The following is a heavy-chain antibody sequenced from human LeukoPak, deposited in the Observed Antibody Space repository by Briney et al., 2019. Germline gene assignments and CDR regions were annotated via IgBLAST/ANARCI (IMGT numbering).Heavy chain of an antibody. V-gene: IGHV4-34*01. J-gene: IGHJ6*02. Sequence: PSETLSLTCAVYGGSFNIYYWTWIRQPPGKGLEWIGEINHSGSTNYNPSLKSRVTISVDTSKNQFSLKLSSVTAADTAVYYCAREEGIVLMVYXXXLMDVWGQGTTVTVSS. CDR3: AREEGIVLMVYXXXLMDV. CDR1: GGSFNIYY. CDR2: INHSGST. D-gene: IGHD2-8*01.